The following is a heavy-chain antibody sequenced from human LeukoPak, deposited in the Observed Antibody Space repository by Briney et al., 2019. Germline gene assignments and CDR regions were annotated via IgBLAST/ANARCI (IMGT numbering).Heavy chain of an antibody. CDR2: INPNSGVT. V-gene: IGHV1-2*02. Sequence: GASVKVSCKASEYTFTGYYMHWVRQAPGQGLEWMGWINPNSGVTNYAQKFQGRVTMTRDTSINTAYMELSRLRSDDTAVYSCARDSGTEFDYWGQGTLVTVFS. J-gene: IGHJ4*02. CDR1: EYTFTGYY. D-gene: IGHD1-1*01. CDR3: ARDSGTEFDY.